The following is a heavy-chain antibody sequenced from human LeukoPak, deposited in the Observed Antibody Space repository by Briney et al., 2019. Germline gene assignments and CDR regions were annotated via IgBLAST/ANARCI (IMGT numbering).Heavy chain of an antibody. Sequence: RSSETLSLTCTVSGGSIGSGDYYWSWIRQSPGKGLEWIGYIYYTGSTYYNPSLKSRVTISVDTSKNQFSLKLSSVTAADTAVYYCARVLPADNYDFWSGYPYYFDYWGQGTLVTVSS. CDR1: GGSIGSGDYY. V-gene: IGHV4-30-4*02. D-gene: IGHD3-3*01. CDR3: ARVLPADNYDFWSGYPYYFDY. CDR2: IYYTGST. J-gene: IGHJ4*02.